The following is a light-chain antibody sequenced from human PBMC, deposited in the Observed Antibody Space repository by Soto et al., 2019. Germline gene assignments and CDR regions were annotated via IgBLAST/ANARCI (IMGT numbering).Light chain of an antibody. CDR1: QSVGGTF. CDR3: QQYGGSPRT. CDR2: GAS. Sequence: EIVLTQSPGTLSLSPGEGATLSCRASQSVGGTFLAWYQQKGGQAPRLLIHGASNRATGIPDRFSGSGSGTDFTLTISRLEPADFAVYYCQQYGGSPRTFGQGTKVEVK. V-gene: IGKV3-20*01. J-gene: IGKJ1*01.